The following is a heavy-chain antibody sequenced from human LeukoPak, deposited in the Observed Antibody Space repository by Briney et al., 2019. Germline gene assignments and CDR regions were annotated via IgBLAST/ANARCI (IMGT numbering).Heavy chain of an antibody. Sequence: SETLSLTCTVSGGSISIYYWSWIRQPAGKGLEWIGRIYTSGNTSYNPSLKSRVTMSVDTPKNQFSLNLSSVTAADTAVYYCARARFGELLSFDYWGQGTLVTVSS. CDR2: IYTSGNT. CDR1: GGSISIYY. V-gene: IGHV4-4*07. D-gene: IGHD3-10*01. J-gene: IGHJ4*02. CDR3: ARARFGELLSFDY.